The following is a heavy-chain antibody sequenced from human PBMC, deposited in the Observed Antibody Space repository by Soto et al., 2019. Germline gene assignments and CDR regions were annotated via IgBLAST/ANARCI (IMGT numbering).Heavy chain of an antibody. Sequence: QVQLVQSGAEVKKPGSSVKVSCKASGGTFSSYTISWVRQAPGQGLEWMGRIIPILGIAKYSQKFQGRVTITADKSTSTAYMELSSLRSEDTAVYYCARYAGSSSRGYFDLWGRGTLVTVSS. CDR2: IIPILGIA. CDR3: ARYAGSSSRGYFDL. J-gene: IGHJ2*01. D-gene: IGHD6-13*01. CDR1: GGTFSSYT. V-gene: IGHV1-69*02.